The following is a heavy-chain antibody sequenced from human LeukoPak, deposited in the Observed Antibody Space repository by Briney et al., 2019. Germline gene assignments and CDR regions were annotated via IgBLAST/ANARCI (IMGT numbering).Heavy chain of an antibody. CDR3: ARDPTTFPPDY. V-gene: IGHV3-48*01. CDR1: GFTLSSYS. J-gene: IGHJ4*02. D-gene: IGHD1-1*01. Sequence: GGSLRLSCAASGFTLSSYSMNWVRQAPGKGLEWVSYISSSSTIYYADSVKGRFTISRDNAKNSLYLQMNSLRAEDTAVYYCARDPTTFPPDYWGQGTLVTVSS. CDR2: ISSSSTI.